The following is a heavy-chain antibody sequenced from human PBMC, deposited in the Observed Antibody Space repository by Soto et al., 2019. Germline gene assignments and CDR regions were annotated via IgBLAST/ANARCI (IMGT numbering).Heavy chain of an antibody. CDR2: ITPRGKTN. J-gene: IGHJ2*01. V-gene: IGHV3-11*01. CDR1: GFTFSDYY. CDR3: ARVTNYRYFDL. Sequence: QVQLVASGGGLVKPGVSLRLSCAASGFTFSDYYMTWIRQAPGKGLEWVSYITPRGKTNSYADSVKGRFTISRDNAKNSVSLHLDSLSVDDTAVYYCARVTNYRYFDLWGRGVLITVSS.